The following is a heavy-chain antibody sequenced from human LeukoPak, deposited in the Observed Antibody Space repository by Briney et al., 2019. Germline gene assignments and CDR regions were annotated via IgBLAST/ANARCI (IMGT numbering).Heavy chain of an antibody. J-gene: IGHJ5*02. CDR3: ARGYTLGWFDP. D-gene: IGHD1-14*01. CDR2: ISPSGTT. Sequence: SETLSLTCTVSGGSISSYYCSWIRQPARKGLEWIGRISPSGTTNYNPSLMSRVTMSVDTSKNQFSLQLSSVTAADTAVYYCARGYTLGWFDPWGQGNLVTVSS. CDR1: GGSISSYY. V-gene: IGHV4-4*07.